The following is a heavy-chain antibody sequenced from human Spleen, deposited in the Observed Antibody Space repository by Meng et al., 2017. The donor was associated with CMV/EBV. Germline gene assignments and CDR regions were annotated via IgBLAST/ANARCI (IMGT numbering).Heavy chain of an antibody. V-gene: IGHV3-30*02. Sequence: GESLKISCAASGFTFSSYGMHWVRQAPGKGLEWVAFIRYDGSNKYYADSVKGRFTISRDNSRNTLYLQMNSLTAEDTAVNYCAKSLSPQYFQDWGRGNLVTVSS. CDR1: GFTFSSYG. CDR2: IRYDGSNK. D-gene: IGHD2/OR15-2a*01. CDR3: AKSLSPQYFQD. J-gene: IGHJ1*01.